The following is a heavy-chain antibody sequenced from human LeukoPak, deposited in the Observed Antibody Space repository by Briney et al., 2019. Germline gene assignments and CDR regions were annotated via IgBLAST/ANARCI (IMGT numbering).Heavy chain of an antibody. D-gene: IGHD3-10*01. CDR2: IYHSGST. V-gene: IGHV4-38-2*02. CDR3: ARAVRGVRQGWFDP. CDR1: GYSISSGYY. J-gene: IGHJ5*02. Sequence: SETLSLTCTVSGYSISSGYYWGWIRQPPGKGLEWIGGIYHSGSTYYNPSLKSRVTISVDTSKNQFSLKLSSLTAADTAVYYCARAVRGVRQGWFDPWGQGTLVTVSS.